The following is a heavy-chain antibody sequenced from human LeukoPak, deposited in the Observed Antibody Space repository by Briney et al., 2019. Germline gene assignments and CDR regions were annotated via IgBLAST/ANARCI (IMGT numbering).Heavy chain of an antibody. V-gene: IGHV3-30-3*01. CDR3: AKDLDPPYGDCLDY. D-gene: IGHD4-17*01. CDR2: ISYDGSNK. Sequence: GGSLRLSCAASGFTLSSYAMHWVRQAPGKGLEWVAVISYDGSNKYYADSVKGRFTISRDNSKNTLYLQMNSLRAEDTAVYYCAKDLDPPYGDCLDYWGQGTLVTVSS. CDR1: GFTLSSYA. J-gene: IGHJ4*02.